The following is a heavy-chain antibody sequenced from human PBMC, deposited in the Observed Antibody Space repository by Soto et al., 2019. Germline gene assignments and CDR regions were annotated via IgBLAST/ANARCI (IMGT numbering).Heavy chain of an antibody. J-gene: IGHJ4*02. CDR3: ARRAVAALKAPFDC. D-gene: IGHD6-19*01. CDR1: GFSFSDYE. CDR2: ISKSGTAM. V-gene: IGHV3-48*03. Sequence: ESGGGLVQPGGSLRLSYVASGFSFSDYEMTWVRQAPGKGLDWVSYISKSGTAMYYTDSVKGRFTISRDNAKNSLYLQMTSLRVEDTAVYFCARRAVAALKAPFDCWGQGTLVTVSS.